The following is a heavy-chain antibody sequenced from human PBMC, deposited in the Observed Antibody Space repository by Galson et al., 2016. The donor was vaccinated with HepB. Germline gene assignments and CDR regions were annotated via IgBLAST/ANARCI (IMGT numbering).Heavy chain of an antibody. D-gene: IGHD3-22*01. CDR3: ARRHFSDTTGYYSDAFDI. Sequence: ETLSLTCTVSGGSVSNTNHYWAWIRQSPERGLEWIGSIHFIGNTYYSPSLKSRVTISVDASKNQFSLNLRSVTAADTAVFFCARRHFSDTTGYYSDAFDIWGQGTMVTVSS. V-gene: IGHV4-39*01. J-gene: IGHJ3*02. CDR1: GGSVSNTNHY. CDR2: IHFIGNT.